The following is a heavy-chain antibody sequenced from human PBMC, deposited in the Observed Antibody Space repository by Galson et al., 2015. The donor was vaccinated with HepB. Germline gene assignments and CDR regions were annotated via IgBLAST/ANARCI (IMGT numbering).Heavy chain of an antibody. CDR2: VNQDGNDN. Sequence: SLRLSCAASGFTFRSYWMSWVRQAPGKGLEWVANVNQDGNDNYYVDSVQGRFTISGDNAKNSLYLQMTSLSAEDTAVYYCTREKVYSYFYMDVWGQGTLVTVSS. CDR3: TREKVYSYFYMDV. V-gene: IGHV3-7*01. J-gene: IGHJ6*03. CDR1: GFTFRSYW.